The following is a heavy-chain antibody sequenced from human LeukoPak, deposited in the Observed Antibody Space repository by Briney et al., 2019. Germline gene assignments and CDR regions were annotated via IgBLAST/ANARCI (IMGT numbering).Heavy chain of an antibody. CDR2: IKQDGSEE. CDR1: GFTFSSDA. CDR3: ARDPYSSTWSYGMDV. J-gene: IGHJ6*02. D-gene: IGHD6-6*01. V-gene: IGHV3-7*05. Sequence: GGSLRLSCAASGFTFSSDAMHWVRQAPGKGLEWVANIKQDGSEEVYVDSVKGRFTISRDNAKNSLFLQMNTLRAEDTAVYYCARDPYSSTWSYGMDVWGQGTTATVSS.